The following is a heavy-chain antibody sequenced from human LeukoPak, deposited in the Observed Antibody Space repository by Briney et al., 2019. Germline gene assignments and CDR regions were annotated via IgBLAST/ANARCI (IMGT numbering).Heavy chain of an antibody. J-gene: IGHJ5*02. CDR2: IYYSGST. D-gene: IGHD1-26*01. Sequence: SETLSLTCTVSGGSISSYYWSWIRQPPGKGLEWIEYIYYSGSTNYNPSLKSRVTISVDTSKNQFSLKLSSVTAADTAVYYCARGLGATVGWFDPWGQGTLVTVSS. CDR3: ARGLGATVGWFDP. CDR1: GGSISSYY. V-gene: IGHV4-59*01.